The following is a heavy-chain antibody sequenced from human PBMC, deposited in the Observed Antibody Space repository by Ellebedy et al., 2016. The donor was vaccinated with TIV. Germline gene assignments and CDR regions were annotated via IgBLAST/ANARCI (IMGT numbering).Heavy chain of an antibody. Sequence: PGGFLRLSCAASGFTFSDYHMNRVRQAPGKGLEWVSSIIVGGSTYDADSVKGRFIISRDNAENSLYLQMNSLRVEDTAVYYCVRDSTHGYDDYWGQGTLVTVSS. CDR3: VRDSTHGYDDY. CDR2: IIVGGST. V-gene: IGHV3-69-1*01. J-gene: IGHJ4*01. D-gene: IGHD5-24*01. CDR1: GFTFSDYH.